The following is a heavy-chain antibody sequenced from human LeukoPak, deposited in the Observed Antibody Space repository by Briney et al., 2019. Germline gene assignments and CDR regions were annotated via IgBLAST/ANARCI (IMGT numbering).Heavy chain of an antibody. CDR1: AFTFSSYW. CDR3: AREAAAGTAGAYGMDV. Sequence: AGSLTLSCAASAFTFSSYWMHWVRQAPGKGLVWVSRINYDVSSTTYTDSVKGRFTISRDNGKNTMYLQMNRLRAEDMAVYYCAREAAAGTAGAYGMDVWGQGTTVTVSS. CDR2: INYDVSST. J-gene: IGHJ6*02. D-gene: IGHD6-13*01. V-gene: IGHV3-74*01.